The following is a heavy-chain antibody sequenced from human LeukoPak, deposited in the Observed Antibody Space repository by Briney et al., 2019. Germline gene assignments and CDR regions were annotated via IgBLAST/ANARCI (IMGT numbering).Heavy chain of an antibody. J-gene: IGHJ4*02. CDR3: AKDYYDSSGYYRNFDY. D-gene: IGHD3-22*01. V-gene: IGHV3-23*01. Sequence: GGSLRLSCAASGFTLSSYAMNWVRQAPGKGLEWVSGISGSGGRTSYADSVKGRFTISRDSTKDALYLQMNSLRVEDTAVYYCAKDYYDSSGYYRNFDYWGQGTLVTVSS. CDR2: ISGSGGRT. CDR1: GFTLSSYA.